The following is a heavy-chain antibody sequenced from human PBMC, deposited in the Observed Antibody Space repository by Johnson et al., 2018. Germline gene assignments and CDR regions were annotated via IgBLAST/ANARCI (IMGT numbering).Heavy chain of an antibody. D-gene: IGHD3/OR15-3a*01. CDR2: IYYSGST. V-gene: IGHV4-59*01. J-gene: IGHJ3*02. CDR3: ARGRKDYEI. CDR1: GGSISSDY. Sequence: QVQLQESGPGLVKPSETLSLTCAVSGGSISSDYWSWVRQPPGKGLEWIGYIYYSGSTNYNSSLKSRVTISIDTSQNQFSLKLSSVTAADTAVYYCARGRKDYEIWGQGTMVTVSS.